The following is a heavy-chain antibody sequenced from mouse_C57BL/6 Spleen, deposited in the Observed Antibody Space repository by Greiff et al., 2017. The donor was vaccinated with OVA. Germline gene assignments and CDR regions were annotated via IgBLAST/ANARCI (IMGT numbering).Heavy chain of an antibody. D-gene: IGHD1-1*01. V-gene: IGHV8-12*01. CDR3: ARRAHYGSSYWYFDV. CDR2: ISWDDDK. J-gene: IGHJ1*03. CDR1: GFSLSTSGMG. Sequence: QVTLKVCGPGILQSSQTLSLTCSFSGFSLSTSGMGVSWIRQPSGKGLEWLAHISWDDDKRYNPSLKSRLTISKDTSRNQVFLKITSVDTADTATYYCARRAHYGSSYWYFDVWGTGTTVTVSS.